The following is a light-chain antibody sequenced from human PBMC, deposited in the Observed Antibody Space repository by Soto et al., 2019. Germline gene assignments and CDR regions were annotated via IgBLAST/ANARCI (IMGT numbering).Light chain of an antibody. J-gene: IGLJ2*01. Sequence: QSVLTQTPSASGTPGQTITISCSGSNSDIGSHSVDWYQQFPGMTPRLLINSNDQRPSGVPDRFSGSKSGTSATLAISGLRSEDEADYYCATWADSLNGVVFGGGTKLTV. CDR3: ATWADSLNGVV. V-gene: IGLV1-44*01. CDR1: NSDIGSHS. CDR2: SND.